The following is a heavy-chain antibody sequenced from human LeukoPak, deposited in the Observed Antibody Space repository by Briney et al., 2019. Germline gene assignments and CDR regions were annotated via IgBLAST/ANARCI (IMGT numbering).Heavy chain of an antibody. J-gene: IGHJ4*02. Sequence: GGSLRLSCVASGFTVSSNYMSWVRQAPGKGPECVSVIYPGGTTYYADSVKGRFTISRDDSKNTLYLQMHSLRAEDAAVYYCARESSGYYFDYWGQGTLVTVSS. D-gene: IGHD6-25*01. CDR1: GFTVSSNY. CDR2: IYPGGTT. CDR3: ARESSGYYFDY. V-gene: IGHV3-53*01.